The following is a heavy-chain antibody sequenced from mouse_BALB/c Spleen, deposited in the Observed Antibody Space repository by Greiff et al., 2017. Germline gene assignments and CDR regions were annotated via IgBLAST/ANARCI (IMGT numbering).Heavy chain of an antibody. CDR3: ARSWDWYFDV. V-gene: IGHV5-17*02. CDR1: GFTFSSFG. D-gene: IGHD4-1*01. Sequence: EVNVVESGGGLVQPGGSRKLSCAASGFTFSSFGMHWVRQAPEKGLEWVAYISSGSSTIYYADTVKGRFTISRDNPKNTLFLQMTSLRSEDTAMYYCARSWDWYFDVWGAGTTVTVSS. CDR2: ISSGSSTI. J-gene: IGHJ1*01.